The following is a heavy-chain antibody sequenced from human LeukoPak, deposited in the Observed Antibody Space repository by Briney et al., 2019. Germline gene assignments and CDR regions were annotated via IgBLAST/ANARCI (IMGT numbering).Heavy chain of an antibody. CDR1: GFTFSSYW. D-gene: IGHD6-13*01. CDR2: IKQDGSEK. V-gene: IGHV3-7*01. J-gene: IGHJ4*02. Sequence: PGGSLRLSCAAPGFTFSSYWMSWVRQAPGEGLEWVANIKQDGSEKYYVDSVKGRFTISRDNAKNSLYLQMNSLRAEDTAVYYCARDWYFSIDYWGQGTLVTVSS. CDR3: ARDWYFSIDY.